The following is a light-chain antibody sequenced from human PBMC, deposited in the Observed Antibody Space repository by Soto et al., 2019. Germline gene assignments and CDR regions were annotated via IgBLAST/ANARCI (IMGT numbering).Light chain of an antibody. CDR2: DAS. CDR1: QSISSW. V-gene: IGKV1-5*01. Sequence: DVQMTQSPSTLSASVGDRVTITFRASQSISSWLAWYQQKPGKAPKLLIYDASSLESGVPSRFSGSASGTEFTLTISSLQPDDFATYYCQQYNSYSTFGQGTKVDIK. CDR3: QQYNSYST. J-gene: IGKJ1*01.